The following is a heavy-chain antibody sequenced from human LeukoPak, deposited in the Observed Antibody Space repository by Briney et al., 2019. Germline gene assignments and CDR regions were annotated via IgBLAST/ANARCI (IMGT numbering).Heavy chain of an antibody. D-gene: IGHD2-21*02. V-gene: IGHV3-21*01. Sequence: PGGSLRLSCAASGFTFSSYSMNWVRQAPGKGLEWVSSISSSSSYIYYADSVKGRFTISRDNAKNSLYPQMNSLRAEDTAVYYCAREHVSCGGDCYSIYAFDIWGQGTMVTVSS. CDR3: AREHVSCGGDCYSIYAFDI. CDR1: GFTFSSYS. J-gene: IGHJ3*02. CDR2: ISSSSSYI.